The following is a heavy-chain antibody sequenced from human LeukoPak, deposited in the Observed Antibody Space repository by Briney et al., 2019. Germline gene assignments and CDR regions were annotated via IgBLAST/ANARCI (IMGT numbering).Heavy chain of an antibody. J-gene: IGHJ4*02. V-gene: IGHV1-8*01. CDR2: MNPNSGNT. D-gene: IGHD3-9*01. Sequence: ASVKVSCKASGYTFTSYDINWVRQATGQGLEWMGWMNPNSGNTGYAQKFQGRVTMTRNTSISTAYMELSSLRSEDTAVYYCARGVPGVLRNFDWLLTPAAREYYFDYWGQGTLVTVSS. CDR1: GYTFTSYD. CDR3: ARGVPGVLRNFDWLLTPAAREYYFDY.